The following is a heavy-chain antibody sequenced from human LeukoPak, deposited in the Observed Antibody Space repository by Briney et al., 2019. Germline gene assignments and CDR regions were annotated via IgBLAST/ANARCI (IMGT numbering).Heavy chain of an antibody. Sequence: PGGSLRLSCAASGFTFSTYSMNWVRQAPGKGLEWVSYISTSSSSIYYADSVKGRFTISRDNAKNSLYLQMNSLRDEGTAVYYCARVGYDGSGYRPALYYFDYWGQGTLVTVSS. D-gene: IGHD3-22*01. J-gene: IGHJ4*02. CDR3: ARVGYDGSGYRPALYYFDY. V-gene: IGHV3-48*02. CDR2: ISTSSSSI. CDR1: GFTFSTYS.